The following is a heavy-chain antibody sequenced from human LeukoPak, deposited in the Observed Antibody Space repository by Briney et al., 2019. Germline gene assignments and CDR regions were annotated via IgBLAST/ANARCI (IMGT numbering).Heavy chain of an antibody. D-gene: IGHD6-6*01. CDR2: ISGSGGST. V-gene: IGHV3-23*01. J-gene: IGHJ4*02. Sequence: GGSLRLSCAASGFTFSSYAMSWVRRAPGKGLEWVSGISGSGGSTYYADSVKGRFTISRDNSKNTLYLQMNSLRAEDTAVYYCAKLDPGHIAARRDNHFDYWGQGTLVTVSS. CDR1: GFTFSSYA. CDR3: AKLDPGHIAARRDNHFDY.